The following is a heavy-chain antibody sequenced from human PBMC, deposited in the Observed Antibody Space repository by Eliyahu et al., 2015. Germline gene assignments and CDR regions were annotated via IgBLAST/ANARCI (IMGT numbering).Heavy chain of an antibody. CDR1: GFXFSSYS. V-gene: IGHV3-21*01. CDR2: ISSSSSYI. J-gene: IGHJ4*02. CDR3: ARDLVGATGSFDY. D-gene: IGHD1-26*01. Sequence: EVQLVESGGGLVKPGGSLRLXCAASGFXFSSYSMTWVRQAPGKGLEWVSSISSSSSYIYYADSVKGRFTISRDNAKNSLYLQMNSLRAEDTAVYYCARDLVGATGSFDYWGQGTLVTVSS.